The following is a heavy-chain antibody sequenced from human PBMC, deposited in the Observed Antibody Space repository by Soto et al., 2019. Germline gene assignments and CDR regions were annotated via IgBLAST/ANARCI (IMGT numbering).Heavy chain of an antibody. Sequence: PSETLSLTCTVSGDSLSSNYWSWMRQPPGKGLEWIGYIYYTGYTSYNPSLKSRVTISIDTARNQFSLKLRSVTAADTAMYFCARHGWGTDFWGQGTLVTVSS. D-gene: IGHD3-16*01. CDR3: ARHGWGTDF. V-gene: IGHV4-59*08. CDR1: GDSLSSNY. CDR2: IYYTGYT. J-gene: IGHJ4*02.